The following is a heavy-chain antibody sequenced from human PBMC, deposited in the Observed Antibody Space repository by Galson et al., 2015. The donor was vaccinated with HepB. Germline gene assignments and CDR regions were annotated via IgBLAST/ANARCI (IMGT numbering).Heavy chain of an antibody. J-gene: IGHJ3*02. CDR2: IKSAHHGGTT. Sequence: SLRLSCAASGLTFRNLWMSWVRQAPGKGLEWVGHIKSAHHGGTTDYGAPVKGRFTISRDDSKSTVYLQVNSLKTEDTARYYCATDVPFTGGGALHIWGQGTMVTVS. CDR3: ATDVPFTGGGALHI. D-gene: IGHD3-16*01. CDR1: GLTFRNLW. V-gene: IGHV3-15*01.